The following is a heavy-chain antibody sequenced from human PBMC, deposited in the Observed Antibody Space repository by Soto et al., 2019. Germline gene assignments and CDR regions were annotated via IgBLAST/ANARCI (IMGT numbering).Heavy chain of an antibody. CDR2: IKVDGSEK. CDR3: AGVAV. CDR1: GFTFSNYW. D-gene: IGHD6-19*01. J-gene: IGHJ4*02. Sequence: EVQLVESGGGFVQPAGALRLSSAASGFTFSNYWMSWVRQAPGKGLEWVANIKVDGSEKYYVDSVKGRFTISRDNAKNSLYPQMNSLRAEDTAVYYGAGVAVRGQGTLVTVSS. V-gene: IGHV3-7*05.